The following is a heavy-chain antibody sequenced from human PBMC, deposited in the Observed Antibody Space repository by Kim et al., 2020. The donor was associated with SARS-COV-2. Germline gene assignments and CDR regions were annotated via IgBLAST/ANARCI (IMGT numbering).Heavy chain of an antibody. Sequence: GGSLRLSCAASGFTFSHHHMSWIRQPPGKGLEWVSYISNSGTTLYHADSVKGRFTISRDNANNFLYLQMTNLRAEDTAVYYCTRAPDTSTKVDYWGQGTLVTVSS. CDR1: GFTFSHHH. CDR2: ISNSGTTL. D-gene: IGHD5-18*01. V-gene: IGHV3-11*04. J-gene: IGHJ4*02. CDR3: TRAPDTSTKVDY.